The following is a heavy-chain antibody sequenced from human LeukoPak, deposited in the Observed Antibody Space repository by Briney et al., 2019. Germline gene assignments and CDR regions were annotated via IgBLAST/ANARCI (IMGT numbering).Heavy chain of an antibody. CDR1: GYSFTSYW. CDR2: IYPGDSDT. Sequence: GESLKISCKGSGYSFTSYWIGWVRQMPGKGLEWMGIIYPGDSDTTYSPSFQGQVTISADKSISTAYLQWSSLKASDTAMYYCSRRDGYCSSTSCYADYYYGMDVWGQGTTVTVSS. D-gene: IGHD2-2*01. J-gene: IGHJ6*02. CDR3: SRRDGYCSSTSCYADYYYGMDV. V-gene: IGHV5-51*01.